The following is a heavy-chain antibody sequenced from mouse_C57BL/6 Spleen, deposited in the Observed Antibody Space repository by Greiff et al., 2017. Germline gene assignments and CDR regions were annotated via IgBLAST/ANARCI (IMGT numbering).Heavy chain of an antibody. J-gene: IGHJ2*01. CDR3: ARRGYGSPYFDY. D-gene: IGHD1-1*01. CDR1: GYTFTSYW. V-gene: IGHV1-69*01. Sequence: QVQLQQPGAELVMPGASVKLSCKASGYTFTSYWMHWVKQRPGQGLEWIGEIDPSASYTNYNQKFKGKSTLTVDKSSSTAYMQLSSLTSEDSAVYYCARRGYGSPYFDYWGQGTTLTVSS. CDR2: IDPSASYT.